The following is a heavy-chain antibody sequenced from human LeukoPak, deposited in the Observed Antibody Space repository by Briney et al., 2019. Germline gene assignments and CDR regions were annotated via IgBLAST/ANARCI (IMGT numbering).Heavy chain of an antibody. CDR3: ARHASSSGYSALTTPPYN. J-gene: IGHJ4*02. V-gene: IGHV5-51*01. CDR1: GYIFASYW. Sequence: PGESLKISCKGSGYIFASYWIGWVRQLPGKGLEWMGIIYPGDSDTRYSPSFQGQVTISADKSISTAYLQWSSLKASDTAIYYCARHASSSGYSALTTPPYNWGQGTLVTVSS. D-gene: IGHD3-22*01. CDR2: IYPGDSDT.